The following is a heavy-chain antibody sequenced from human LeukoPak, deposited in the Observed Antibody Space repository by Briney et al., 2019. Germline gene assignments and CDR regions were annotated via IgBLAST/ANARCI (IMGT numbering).Heavy chain of an antibody. CDR3: ARGASRYSVDY. V-gene: IGHV1-69*13. J-gene: IGHJ4*02. D-gene: IGHD1-1*01. Sequence: SVKVSCKASGGTFNSYAISWVRQAPGQGLEWMGGIIPIFGTANYAQKFQGRVTITADESTSTAYMELGSLRSEDTAVYYCARGASRYSVDYWGQGTLVTVSS. CDR2: IIPIFGTA. CDR1: GGTFNSYA.